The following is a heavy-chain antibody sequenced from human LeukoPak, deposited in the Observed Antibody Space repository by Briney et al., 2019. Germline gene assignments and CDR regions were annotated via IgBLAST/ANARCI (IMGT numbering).Heavy chain of an antibody. D-gene: IGHD3-10*01. V-gene: IGHV1-69*06. CDR3: AREGGHGGYLDY. Sequence: SVKVSCKASGDTFSSYAISWVRQAPGQGLEWMGGIIPIFGTANYAQKFQGRVTITADKSTSTAYMELSSLRSEDTAVYYCAREGGHGGYLDYWGQGTLVTVSS. CDR1: GDTFSSYA. J-gene: IGHJ4*02. CDR2: IIPIFGTA.